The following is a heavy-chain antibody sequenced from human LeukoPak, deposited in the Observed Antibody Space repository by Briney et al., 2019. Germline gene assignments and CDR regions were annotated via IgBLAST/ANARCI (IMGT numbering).Heavy chain of an antibody. CDR3: ARDKPIAVAGTPDY. CDR2: INPNSGGT. V-gene: IGHV1-2*02. D-gene: IGHD6-19*01. Sequence: ASVKVSCKASGYTFTDYYMHWMRQAPGQGLEWMGWINPNSGGTNYAQKFQGRFTMTRDTSISTAYMELSRLRSDDTAVYYCARDKPIAVAGTPDYWGQGTLVTVSS. CDR1: GYTFTDYY. J-gene: IGHJ4*02.